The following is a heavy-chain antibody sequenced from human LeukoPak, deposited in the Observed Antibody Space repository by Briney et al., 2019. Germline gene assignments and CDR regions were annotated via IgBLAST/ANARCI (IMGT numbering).Heavy chain of an antibody. CDR1: GGSITSSSYY. J-gene: IGHJ3*01. D-gene: IGHD4-17*01. CDR3: TREYGFMTTVFHAFDV. Sequence: SETLSLTCTVSGGSITSSSYYRGWIRQPPGKGLEWIGSVYYSGNTYYNSSLKSRVTISVDTSKNQFSLKLSSVTAADTAIYYCTREYGFMTTVFHAFDVWGQGTMVTVSS. V-gene: IGHV4-39*07. CDR2: VYYSGNT.